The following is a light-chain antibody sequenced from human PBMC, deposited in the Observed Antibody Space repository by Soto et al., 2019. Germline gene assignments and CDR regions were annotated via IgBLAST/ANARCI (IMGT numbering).Light chain of an antibody. J-gene: IGLJ3*02. CDR2: DTS. V-gene: IGLV7-46*01. CDR1: TGAVTSGHY. Sequence: QAVVTQEPSVTVSPGGTVTLTCGSSTGAVTSGHYPYWFQQKPGQAPKTLIYDTSNRHSWTPARFSGSLLGGKAALTLSGAQPEDEAEYYCWLSYSGVWRVFGGGTKLTVL. CDR3: WLSYSGVWRV.